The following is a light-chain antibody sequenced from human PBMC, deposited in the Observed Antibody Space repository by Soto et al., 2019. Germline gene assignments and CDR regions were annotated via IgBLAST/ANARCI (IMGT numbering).Light chain of an antibody. V-gene: IGKV1-12*01. CDR2: AAS. J-gene: IGKJ4*01. CDR3: QQTTSFPLT. Sequence: DIQMTQSPSFVSASVGDRVTITCRASQGISSWLPWYQHKPGRAPKLLIHAASSLESGFPSRFSGSGSGTDFTLTISSLQPEYFESYYCQQTTSFPLTFCGGTKVEIK. CDR1: QGISSW.